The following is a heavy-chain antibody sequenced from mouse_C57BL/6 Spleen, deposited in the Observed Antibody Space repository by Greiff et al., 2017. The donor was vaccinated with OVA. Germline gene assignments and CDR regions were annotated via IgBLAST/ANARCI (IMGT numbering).Heavy chain of an antibody. J-gene: IGHJ3*01. CDR2: ISYDGSN. D-gene: IGHD2-4*01. CDR1: GYSITSGYY. CDR3: ARGAGDYDWFAY. V-gene: IGHV3-6*01. Sequence: VQLKESGPGLVKPSQSLSLTCSVTGYSITSGYYWNWIRQFPGNKLEWMGYISYDGSNNYNPSLKNRISITRDTSKNQFFLKLNSVTTEDTATYYCARGAGDYDWFAYWGQGTLVTVSA.